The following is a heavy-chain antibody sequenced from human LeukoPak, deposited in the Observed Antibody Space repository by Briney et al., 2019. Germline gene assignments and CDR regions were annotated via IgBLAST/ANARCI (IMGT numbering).Heavy chain of an antibody. CDR1: GYTFTGYY. Sequence: ASVKVSCKASGYTFTGYYMHWVRQAPGQGLEWMGRINPNSGGTNYAQKFQGRVTMTRDTSISTAHMELSRLRSDDTAVYYCARAWGLGRCSGGSCPPPQYGMDVWGQGTTVTVSS. CDR2: INPNSGGT. V-gene: IGHV1-2*06. D-gene: IGHD2-15*01. J-gene: IGHJ6*02. CDR3: ARAWGLGRCSGGSCPPPQYGMDV.